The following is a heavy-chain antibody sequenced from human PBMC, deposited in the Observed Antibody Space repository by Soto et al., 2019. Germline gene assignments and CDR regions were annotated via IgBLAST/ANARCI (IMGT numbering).Heavy chain of an antibody. V-gene: IGHV4-61*05. CDR2: ISDIAYT. D-gene: IGHD3-10*01. CDR3: ARQGFGVLHGLVDV. J-gene: IGHJ6*02. CDR1: GGSIRHTNNHY. Sequence: SETMSLTCTVSGGSIRHTNNHYCSWFRLPPGKGLEWIGYISDIAYTSYNPSLKGRVSISVDTSKNQFSLTLTSVTAADTAVYYCARQGFGVLHGLVDVWGQGTTVTVSS.